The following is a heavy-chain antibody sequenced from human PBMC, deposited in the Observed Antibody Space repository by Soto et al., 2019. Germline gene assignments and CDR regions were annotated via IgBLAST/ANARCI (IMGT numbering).Heavy chain of an antibody. J-gene: IGHJ6*03. V-gene: IGHV4-59*08. Sequence: PSETLSLTCTVSGGSISSYYWSWIRQPPGKGLEWIGYIYYSGSTNYNPSLKSRVTISVDTSKNQFSLKLSSVTAADTAVYYCARHADYDFWSGPTYMDVWGKGTTVTVSS. CDR3: ARHADYDFWSGPTYMDV. CDR1: GGSISSYY. D-gene: IGHD3-3*01. CDR2: IYYSGST.